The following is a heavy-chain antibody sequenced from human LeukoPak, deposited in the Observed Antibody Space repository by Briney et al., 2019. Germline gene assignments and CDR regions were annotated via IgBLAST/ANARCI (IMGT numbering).Heavy chain of an antibody. V-gene: IGHV3-30*04. CDR3: ARDLSPVVRASPMGY. D-gene: IGHD3-10*01. CDR2: ITYDGYYK. CDR1: GFTFSSYA. Sequence: GGSLRLSCAASGFTFSSYAMHWVRQAPGKGLEWVALITYDGYYKYYSDSVKGRFTISSDTSKNTMYLQMNSLRAEDTAVYYCARDLSPVVRASPMGYWGQGTLVTVSS. J-gene: IGHJ4*02.